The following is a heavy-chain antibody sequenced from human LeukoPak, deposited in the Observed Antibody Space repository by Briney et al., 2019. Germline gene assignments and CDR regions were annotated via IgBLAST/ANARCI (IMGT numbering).Heavy chain of an antibody. CDR2: IYYSGST. CDR3: ARMVQYNSSWFDY. V-gene: IGHV4-39*01. J-gene: IGHJ4*02. CDR1: GGSISSSSYY. Sequence: SETLSLTCTVSGGSISSSSYYWGWIRQPPGKGLEWIGSIYYSGSTYYNPSLKSRVTISVDTSKNQFSLKLSSVTAADTAVYYCARMVQYNSSWFDYWGQGTLVTVSS. D-gene: IGHD6-13*01.